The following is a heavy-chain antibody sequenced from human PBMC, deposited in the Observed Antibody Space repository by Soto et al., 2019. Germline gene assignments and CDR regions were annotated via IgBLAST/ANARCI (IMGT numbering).Heavy chain of an antibody. CDR1: GGTFSSYA. D-gene: IGHD4-17*01. J-gene: IGHJ4*02. CDR2: IIPIFGTA. CDR3: AAPPQAPDYGGNSGGCDS. Sequence: SVKVSCKASGGTFSSYAISWVRQAPGQGLEWMGGIIPIFGTANYAQKFQGRVTITADESTSTAYMEMSSLRYEDTAVYYCAAPPQAPDYGGNSGGCDSWGQGNLVTVSS. V-gene: IGHV1-69*13.